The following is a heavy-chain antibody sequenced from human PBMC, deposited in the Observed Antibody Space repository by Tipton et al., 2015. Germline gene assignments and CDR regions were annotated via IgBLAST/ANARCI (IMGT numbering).Heavy chain of an antibody. CDR1: GYSFTTYW. D-gene: IGHD2-21*01. V-gene: IGHV5-51*01. CDR3: ARRGCSGDDCNHEAFDI. CDR2: IYPDDSDT. J-gene: IGHJ3*02. Sequence: VQLVQSGTEVKKPGESLKISCKASGYSFTTYWIAWVRQMLGKGLEWMGIIYPDDSDTRYSPSFRGQVTISADRSINTAYLEWSSLKASDTAMYYCARRGCSGDDCNHEAFDIWGQGTMVTVSS.